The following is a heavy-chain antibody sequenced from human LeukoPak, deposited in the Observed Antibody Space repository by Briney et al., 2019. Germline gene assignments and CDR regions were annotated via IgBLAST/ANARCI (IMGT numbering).Heavy chain of an antibody. CDR1: GFTFSSYG. CDR3: AKDRSIVVVPAAPPLFDP. CDR2: IRYDGSNK. D-gene: IGHD2-2*01. J-gene: IGHJ5*02. Sequence: GGSLRLSCAASGFTFSSYGMHWVRQAPGKGLEWVAFIRYDGSNKYYADSVKGRFTISRDNSKNTLYLQMNSLRAEDTAVYYCAKDRSIVVVPAAPPLFDPWGQGTLVTVSS. V-gene: IGHV3-30*02.